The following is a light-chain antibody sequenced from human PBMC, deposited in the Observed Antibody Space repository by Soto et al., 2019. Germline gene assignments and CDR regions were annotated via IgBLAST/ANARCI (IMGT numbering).Light chain of an antibody. Sequence: DIQMTQSPSSLSASVGDRVTIAFRASQSISSYLNWYQQKPGKAPKLLIYDASSLESGVPQRFSGSGSGTEFTLTISSLQTDDFSTYFCQQYHSYWTFGQGTKVDTK. J-gene: IGKJ1*01. CDR2: DAS. CDR3: QQYHSYWT. V-gene: IGKV1-5*01. CDR1: QSISSY.